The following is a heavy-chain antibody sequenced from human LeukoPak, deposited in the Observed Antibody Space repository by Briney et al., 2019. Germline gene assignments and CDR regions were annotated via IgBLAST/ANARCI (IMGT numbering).Heavy chain of an antibody. Sequence: ASVKVSCKASGYTFTRYDINWVRQATGQGLEWMGWMNPNSGNTGYAQKFQGRVTMTRNTSISTAYMELSSLRSEDTAVYYCASGGYYDLNWFDPWGQGTLVTVSS. CDR2: MNPNSGNT. V-gene: IGHV1-8*01. CDR3: ASGGYYDLNWFDP. J-gene: IGHJ5*02. D-gene: IGHD3-3*01. CDR1: GYTFTRYD.